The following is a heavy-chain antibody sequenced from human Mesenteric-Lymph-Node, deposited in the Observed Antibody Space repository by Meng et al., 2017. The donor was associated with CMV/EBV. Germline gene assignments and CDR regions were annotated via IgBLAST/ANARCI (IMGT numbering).Heavy chain of an antibody. CDR3: AKDQGYSYGYYFDY. CDR2: ISSSGSTI. CDR1: GFTFSTYS. Sequence: GESLKISCAASGFTFSTYSMNWVRQAPGKGLEWVSYISSSGSTIYYADSVKGRFTISRDNSKNTLYLQVNSLRAEDTAVYYCAKDQGYSYGYYFDYWGQGTVVTVSS. V-gene: IGHV3-48*01. J-gene: IGHJ4*02. D-gene: IGHD5-18*01.